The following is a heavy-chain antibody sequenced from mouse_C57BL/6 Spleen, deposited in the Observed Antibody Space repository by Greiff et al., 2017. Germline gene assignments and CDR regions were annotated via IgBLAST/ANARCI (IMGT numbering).Heavy chain of an antibody. CDR1: GYTFTDYE. J-gene: IGHJ4*01. Sequence: QVQLQQSGAELVRPGASVTLSCKASGYTFTDYEMHWVKQTPVHGLEWIGAIDPETGGTAYNQKFKGKAILTADKSSSTAYMELRSLTSEDSAVYYCKGAYYSNLYAMDYWGQGTSVTVSS. CDR3: KGAYYSNLYAMDY. CDR2: IDPETGGT. V-gene: IGHV1-15*01. D-gene: IGHD2-5*01.